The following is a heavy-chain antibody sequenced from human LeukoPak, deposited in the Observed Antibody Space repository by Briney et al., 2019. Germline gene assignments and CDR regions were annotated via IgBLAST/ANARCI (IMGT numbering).Heavy chain of an antibody. V-gene: IGHV1-69*04. J-gene: IGHJ6*02. CDR3: AREEYYYYGMDV. Sequence: SVKVSCKASGGTFSSYAISWVRQAPGQGLEWMGRIIPILGIANYAQKFQGRVTITADKSTSTAYVELSSLRSEDTAVYYCAREEYYYYGMDVWGQGTTVTVSS. CDR1: GGTFSSYA. CDR2: IIPILGIA.